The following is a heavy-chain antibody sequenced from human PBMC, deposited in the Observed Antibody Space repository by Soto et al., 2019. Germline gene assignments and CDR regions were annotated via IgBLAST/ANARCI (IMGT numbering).Heavy chain of an antibody. CDR3: ARDPPRRYDF. D-gene: IGHD1-1*01. J-gene: IGHJ4*02. Sequence: PGGSLRLSCAASGFAFSDYWMAWVRQTPGKGLEWVAAIKDDGSEIHYVDSVEGRFTISRDNAKNSLYLQMNSLRAEDTAVYYCARDPPRRYDFWGQGTLVTVSS. V-gene: IGHV3-7*01. CDR2: IKDDGSEI. CDR1: GFAFSDYW.